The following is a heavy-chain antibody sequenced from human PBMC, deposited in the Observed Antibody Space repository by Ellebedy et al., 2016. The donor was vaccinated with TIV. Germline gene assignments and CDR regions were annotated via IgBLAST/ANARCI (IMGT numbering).Heavy chain of an antibody. Sequence: GESLKISCTVSGVTFSSYSMAWVRQAPGRGLQWVSTIGGGDDSTYYADSVKGRFTISRDNSKDTLYLQMNSLRAEDTALYYCATTDVRHWGQGTLDTVSS. CDR1: GVTFSSYS. CDR3: ATTDVRH. D-gene: IGHD2-21*02. J-gene: IGHJ4*02. CDR2: IGGGDDST. V-gene: IGHV3-23*01.